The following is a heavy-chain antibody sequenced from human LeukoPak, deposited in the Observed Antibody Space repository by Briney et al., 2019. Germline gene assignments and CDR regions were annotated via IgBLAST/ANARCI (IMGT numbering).Heavy chain of an antibody. J-gene: IGHJ4*02. CDR3: ARPRWLQFGPHDC. D-gene: IGHD5-24*01. Sequence: PGGSLRLSCAASGFTLSTFWMTWVRQAPGKGLEWVANIKQDGSEKYYVDSVKGRFTVSRDNAKNSLYLQMNSLRAEDTAVYYCARPRWLQFGPHDCWGQGTLVTVSS. CDR1: GFTLSTFW. CDR2: IKQDGSEK. V-gene: IGHV3-7*01.